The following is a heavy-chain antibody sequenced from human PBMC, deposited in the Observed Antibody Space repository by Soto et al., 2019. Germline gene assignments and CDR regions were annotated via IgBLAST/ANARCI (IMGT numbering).Heavy chain of an antibody. CDR3: ARLGGYYQAFDQ. J-gene: IGHJ4*02. Sequence: PSETLSLTCTVSGGSISRNYWSLIRQFPGKGLEWIGYIYYSGSTTYSPSLKSRVTISVDTSKNQCSLNLDSVIAADTAVYYCARLGGYYQAFDQWGQGSLVTVSS. V-gene: IGHV4-59*08. D-gene: IGHD3-22*01. CDR1: GGSISRNY. CDR2: IYYSGST.